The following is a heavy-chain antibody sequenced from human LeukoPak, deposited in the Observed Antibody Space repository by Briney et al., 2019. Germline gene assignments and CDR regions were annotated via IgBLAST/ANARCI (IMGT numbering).Heavy chain of an antibody. CDR2: IYYSGST. CDR3: ARAPWGPFDF. CDR1: GGSISSYY. J-gene: IGHJ4*02. V-gene: IGHV4-59*01. Sequence: SETLSLTCTVSGGSISSYYWSWIRQPPGKRLEWIGYIYYSGSTNYNPSLKSRVTISVDTSKNQFSLKLSSVTAADTAVYYCARAPWGPFDFWGQGTLVTVSS. D-gene: IGHD3-16*01.